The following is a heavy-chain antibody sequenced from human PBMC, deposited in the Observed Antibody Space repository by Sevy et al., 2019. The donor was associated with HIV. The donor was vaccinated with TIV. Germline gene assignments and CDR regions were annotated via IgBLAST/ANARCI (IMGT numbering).Heavy chain of an antibody. CDR3: ATTKDYYDTSGYPFDS. V-gene: IGHV1-24*01. CDR2: FDPEDDEK. CDR1: GYTLTELS. J-gene: IGHJ4*02. Sequence: ASVKVSCKVSGYTLTELSMHWVRQAPGKGLEWMGTFDPEDDEKIYAQKFQGRVTMTEDTSTDTAYMGLSRLRYEDTAVYYCATTKDYYDTSGYPFDSWGQGTLVTVSS. D-gene: IGHD3-22*01.